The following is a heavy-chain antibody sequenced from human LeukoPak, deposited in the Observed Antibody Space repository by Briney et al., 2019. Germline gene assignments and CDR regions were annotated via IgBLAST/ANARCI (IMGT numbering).Heavy chain of an antibody. CDR3: AKRGATTGWYYFDY. Sequence: GRSLRLSCAASGFTFNTYAMTWVRRAPGKGLEWVSSISTSGGGTYYADSVKGRFFISRDNSKNTLYLQMNSLRAEDTAVYYCAKRGATTGWYYFDYWGQGTLVTVSS. J-gene: IGHJ4*02. D-gene: IGHD1-1*01. CDR2: ISTSGGGT. V-gene: IGHV3-23*01. CDR1: GFTFNTYA.